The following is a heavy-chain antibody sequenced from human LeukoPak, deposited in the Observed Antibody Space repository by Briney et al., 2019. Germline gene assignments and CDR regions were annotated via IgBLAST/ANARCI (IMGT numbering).Heavy chain of an antibody. J-gene: IGHJ4*02. D-gene: IGHD6-19*01. Sequence: SETLSLTCTVSGGSISTYYWSWVRQPPGKGLEGIGYSYYSWSTNYNPSLNSRVNMSVDTSKNQFSLKLRSVTAADTAVYYCARASGYSSGWYTISGFDYWGQGTLVTVSS. CDR1: GGSISTYY. CDR3: ARASGYSSGWYTISGFDY. V-gene: IGHV4-59*01. CDR2: SYYSWST.